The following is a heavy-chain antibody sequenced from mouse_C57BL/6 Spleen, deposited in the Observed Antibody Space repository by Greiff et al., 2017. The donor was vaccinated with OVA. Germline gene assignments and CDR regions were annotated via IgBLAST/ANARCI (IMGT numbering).Heavy chain of an antibody. CDR2: IYPGVGDT. V-gene: IGHV1-80*01. J-gene: IGHJ4*01. Sequence: QVQLQQSGAELVKPGASVKISCKASGYAFSSYWMNWVKQRPGKGLEWIGQIYPGVGDTNYNGKFKGKATLTADQYSSTACMQLRSLASEDSAVCFCARHYDYGEGYYAMDYWGQGTSVTVSS. D-gene: IGHD2-4*01. CDR1: GYAFSSYW. CDR3: ARHYDYGEGYYAMDY.